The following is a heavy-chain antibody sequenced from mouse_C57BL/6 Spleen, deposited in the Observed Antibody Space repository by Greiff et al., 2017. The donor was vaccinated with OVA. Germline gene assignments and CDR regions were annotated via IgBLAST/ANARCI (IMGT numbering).Heavy chain of an antibody. V-gene: IGHV1-55*01. Sequence: VQLQQSGAELVKPGASVKMSCKASGYTFTSYWITWVKQRPGQGLEWIGDIYPGSGSTNYNEKFKSKATLTVDTSSSTAYMQLSSLTSEDSAVYYGARSDYGSSPYWYFDVWGTGTTVTVSS. D-gene: IGHD1-1*01. CDR3: ARSDYGSSPYWYFDV. CDR1: GYTFTSYW. CDR2: IYPGSGST. J-gene: IGHJ1*03.